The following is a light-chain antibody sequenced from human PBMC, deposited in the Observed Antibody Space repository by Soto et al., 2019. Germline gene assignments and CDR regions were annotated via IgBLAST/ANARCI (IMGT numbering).Light chain of an antibody. CDR2: GAS. J-gene: IGKJ5*01. CDR1: QSVSISY. Sequence: EIVLTQSPGTLSLSPGERATLSCRASQSVSISYLASYQQKHGQAPRLLIYGASSRATGIPDRFSGSGSGTDFTLTISRLEPEDFAVYYCQQYGSSLITFGQGTRLEIK. CDR3: QQYGSSLIT. V-gene: IGKV3-20*01.